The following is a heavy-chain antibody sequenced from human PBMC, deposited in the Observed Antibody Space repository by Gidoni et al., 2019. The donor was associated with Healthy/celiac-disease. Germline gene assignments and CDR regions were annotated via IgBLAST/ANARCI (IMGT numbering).Heavy chain of an antibody. CDR2: IKQDGSEK. Sequence: EVQLVESGGGLVQPGGSLRLSCAASGFTFSSYWMSWVRQAPGKGLEWVANIKQDGSEKYYVDSVKGRFTISRDNAKNSLYLQMNSLRAEDTAVYYCARGSGWYPNDAFDIWGQGTMVTVSS. J-gene: IGHJ3*02. D-gene: IGHD6-19*01. CDR3: ARGSGWYPNDAFDI. V-gene: IGHV3-7*01. CDR1: GFTFSSYW.